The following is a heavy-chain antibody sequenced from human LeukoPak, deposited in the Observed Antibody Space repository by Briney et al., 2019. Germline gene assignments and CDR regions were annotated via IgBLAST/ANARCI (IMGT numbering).Heavy chain of an antibody. Sequence: ASVKVSCKASGYTSTSYGISWVRQAPGQGLEWMGWISAYNGNTNYAQKLQGRVTTTTDTSTSTAYMELRSLRSDDTAVYYCARDLIGIAVASGKPYYFDYWGQGTLVTVSS. CDR3: ARDLIGIAVASGKPYYFDY. CDR1: GYTSTSYG. J-gene: IGHJ4*02. D-gene: IGHD6-19*01. V-gene: IGHV1-18*01. CDR2: ISAYNGNT.